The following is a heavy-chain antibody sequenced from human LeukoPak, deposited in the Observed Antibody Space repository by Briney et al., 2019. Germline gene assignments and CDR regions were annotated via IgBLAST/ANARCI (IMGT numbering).Heavy chain of an antibody. D-gene: IGHD3-10*01. V-gene: IGHV3-23*01. J-gene: IGHJ4*02. CDR1: GFTFSSYA. CDR2: MSGSGGST. CDR3: AKDSPGGEWDFDY. Sequence: GGSLRLSCAASGFTFSSYAMSWVRQAPGKGLEWVSAMSGSGGSTYYADSVKGRFTISRDNSKNTLYLQMNSLSAADTAVYYCAKDSPGGEWDFDYWGQGTLVTVSS.